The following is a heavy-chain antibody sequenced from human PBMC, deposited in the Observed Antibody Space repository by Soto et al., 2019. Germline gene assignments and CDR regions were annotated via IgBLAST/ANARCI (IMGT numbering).Heavy chain of an antibody. CDR1: GGSISSGGYY. V-gene: IGHV4-31*03. D-gene: IGHD5-12*01. Sequence: LSLTCTVSGGSISSGGYYWSWIRQHPGKGLEWIGYIYYSGSTYYNPSLKSRVTISVDTSKNQFSLKLSSVTAADTAVYYCARAGYSGYDSSPYYFDYWGQGTLVTVSS. CDR3: ARAGYSGYDSSPYYFDY. CDR2: IYYSGST. J-gene: IGHJ4*02.